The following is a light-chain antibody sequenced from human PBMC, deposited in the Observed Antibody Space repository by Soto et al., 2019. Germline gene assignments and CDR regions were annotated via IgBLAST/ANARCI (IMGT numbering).Light chain of an antibody. Sequence: QSVLTQPPSASGTPGQRVTISCSGSSTNIGSNTVNWYQQLPGTAPKLVIYSNNQRPSGVPDRFSGSKSGTSASLAISGLQSEDGADYYCVAWDDSLNGYVVFGRGTKVTVL. V-gene: IGLV1-44*01. J-gene: IGLJ2*01. CDR3: VAWDDSLNGYVV. CDR1: STNIGSNT. CDR2: SNN.